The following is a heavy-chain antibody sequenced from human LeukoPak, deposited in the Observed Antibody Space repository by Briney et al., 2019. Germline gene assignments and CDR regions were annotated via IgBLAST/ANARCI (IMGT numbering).Heavy chain of an antibody. CDR2: IYSGGST. V-gene: IGHV3-53*01. CDR1: VFTVSSNY. Sequence: GGSLRLSCAASVFTVSSNYMSWVRQAPGKGLEWVSVIYSGGSTYYADSVKGRFTISRDNSKNTLYLQMNSLRAEDTAVYYCARATYDYVWGSYFDYWGQGTLVTVSS. CDR3: ARATYDYVWGSYFDY. D-gene: IGHD3-16*01. J-gene: IGHJ4*02.